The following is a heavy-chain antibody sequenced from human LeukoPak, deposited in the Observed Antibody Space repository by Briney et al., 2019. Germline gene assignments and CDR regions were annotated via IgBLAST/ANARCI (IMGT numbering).Heavy chain of an antibody. CDR2: ISGSGGST. J-gene: IGHJ4*02. Sequence: GGCLRLSCAASGFTFSSYAMTWVRQAPGKGLEWVSGISGSGGSTYYAESVKGRFTISRDNSKNTLYLQMNSLRAEDTAVYYCAKEGPVGGWPHDYWGQGTLVTVSS. CDR1: GFTFSSYA. V-gene: IGHV3-23*01. CDR3: AKEGPVGGWPHDY.